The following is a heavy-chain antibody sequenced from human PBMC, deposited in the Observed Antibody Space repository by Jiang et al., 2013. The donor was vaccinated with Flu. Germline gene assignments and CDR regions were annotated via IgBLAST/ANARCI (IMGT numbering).Heavy chain of an antibody. CDR2: INHSGST. D-gene: IGHD3-3*01. J-gene: IGHJ4*02. Sequence: LLKPSETLSLTCAVYGGSFSGYYWSWIRQPPGKGLEWIGEINHSGSTNYNPSLKSRVTISVDTSKNQFSLKLSSVTAADTAVYYCARRRDFWSGYYRKEVYYFDYWGQGTLVTVSS. CDR1: GGSFSGYY. V-gene: IGHV4-34*01. CDR3: ARRRDFWSGYYRKEVYYFDY.